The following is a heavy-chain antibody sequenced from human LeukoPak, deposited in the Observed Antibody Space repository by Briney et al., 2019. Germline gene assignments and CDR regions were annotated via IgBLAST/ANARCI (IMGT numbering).Heavy chain of an antibody. Sequence: GGSLRLSCAASGFTVSSNYMSWVRQAPGKGLEWVSVSYSGGSTYYADSVKGRFTISRDNSNNTLYLQMNSLRAEDTAVYYCARVRVTTSSYYFDYWGQGTLVTVSS. V-gene: IGHV3-53*01. CDR2: SYSGGST. CDR3: ARVRVTTSSYYFDY. D-gene: IGHD2/OR15-2a*01. CDR1: GFTVSSNY. J-gene: IGHJ4*02.